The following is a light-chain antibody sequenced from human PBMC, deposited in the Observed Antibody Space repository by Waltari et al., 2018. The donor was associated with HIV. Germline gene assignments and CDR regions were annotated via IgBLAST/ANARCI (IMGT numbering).Light chain of an antibody. J-gene: IGKJ1*01. Sequence: DIVMTQSPLSLPVTPGEPASISCRSSQSLLHGNGYNYLDWYLQKPGQSPQLLIYLGSNRASGVPDRFSCSGSGTDFTLKISRVEAEDVGVYYCMQALQTLWTFGQGTKVEIK. V-gene: IGKV2-28*01. CDR3: MQALQTLWT. CDR1: QSLLHGNGYNY. CDR2: LGS.